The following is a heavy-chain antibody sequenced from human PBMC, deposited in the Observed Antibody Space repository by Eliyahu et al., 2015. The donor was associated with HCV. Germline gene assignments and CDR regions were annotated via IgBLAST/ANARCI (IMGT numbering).Heavy chain of an antibody. CDR1: GGXXTTXX. J-gene: IGHJ5*02. CDR3: ASGGGGIAVAGTGGWFDP. V-gene: IGHV4-59*01. D-gene: IGHD6-19*01. Sequence: QVQLQESGPGLVKPSETLSLTCTVSGGXXTTXXWSWIRXPPGKGLEWIGYIHYSGSTNYTPPLKSRVTISVDTSKNQFSLNLTSVTAADTAVYYCASGGGGIAVAGTGGWFDPWGQGTLVTVSS. CDR2: IHYSGST.